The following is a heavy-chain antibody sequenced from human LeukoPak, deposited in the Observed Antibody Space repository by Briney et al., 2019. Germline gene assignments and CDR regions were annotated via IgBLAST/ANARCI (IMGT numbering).Heavy chain of an antibody. J-gene: IGHJ4*02. CDR1: GYTFTGYY. CDR2: INPNSGGT. D-gene: IGHD3-10*01. CDR3: ARGFHGPDVRGVIIGDY. Sequence: ASVKVSCKASGYTFTGYYMHWVRQAPGQGLEWMGWINPNSGGTNYAQKFQGRVTMIRDTSISTAYMELSRLRSDDTAVYYCARGFHGPDVRGVIIGDYWGQGTLVTVSS. V-gene: IGHV1-2*02.